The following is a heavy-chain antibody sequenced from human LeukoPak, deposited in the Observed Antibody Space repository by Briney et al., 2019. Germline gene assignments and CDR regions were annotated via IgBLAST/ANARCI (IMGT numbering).Heavy chain of an antibody. CDR1: GGSFSGYY. D-gene: IGHD2-2*01. J-gene: IGHJ4*02. V-gene: IGHV3-11*04. CDR3: ARDIVVVPATFDY. Sequence: KPSETLSLTCAVYGGSFSGYYWSWIRQAPGKGLEWVSHISSSGNTGYYADSVKGRLTISRDNTKSSLYLQINGLRAEDTAVYYCARDIVVVPATFDYWGQGTLVSVSS. CDR2: ISSSGNTG.